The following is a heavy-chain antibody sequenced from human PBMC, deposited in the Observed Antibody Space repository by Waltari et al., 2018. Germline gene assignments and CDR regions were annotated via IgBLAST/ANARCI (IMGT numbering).Heavy chain of an antibody. V-gene: IGHV1-2*02. CDR1: GSTFTGYY. CDR2: INPNSGGT. D-gene: IGHD3-10*01. CDR3: AREGYYGSGSYWY. J-gene: IGHJ4*02. Sequence: QVQLVQSGAEVKKPGASVKVSCKASGSTFTGYYMPWVRQAPGQGLEGMGWINPNSGGTNYAQKFQGRVTMTRDTSISTAYMELSRLRSDDTAVYYCAREGYYGSGSYWYWGQGTLVTVSS.